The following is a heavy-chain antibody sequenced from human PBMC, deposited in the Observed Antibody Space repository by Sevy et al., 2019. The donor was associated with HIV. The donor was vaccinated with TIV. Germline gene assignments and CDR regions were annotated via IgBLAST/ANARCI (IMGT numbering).Heavy chain of an antibody. CDR1: GLNFSKYS. CDR2: ISRSGTNT. D-gene: IGHD3-3*01. CDR3: ARDYDFWSGYTALSYYSLSYYYGMDV. V-gene: IGHV3-48*02. J-gene: IGHJ6*02. Sequence: GGSLRLSCAASGLNFSKYSFNWVRQAPEKGLEWISHISRSGTNTYYVESVNGRFTVSRDNAKNSLYLQMSSLRDEDTAVYYCARDYDFWSGYTALSYYSLSYYYGMDVWGQGTTVTVSS.